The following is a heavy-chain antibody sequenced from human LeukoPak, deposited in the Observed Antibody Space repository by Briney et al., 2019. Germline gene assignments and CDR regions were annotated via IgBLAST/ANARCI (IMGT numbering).Heavy chain of an antibody. Sequence: GGSLRLSCAASGFTFSDYYMSWIRQAPGKGLEWVSYISPSGATISYADSVKGRFTTPRDNAKSSLYLQMNSLRAEDTAVYYCARCRGHSCCFDNWGQGTQVTVSS. CDR3: ARCRGHSCCFDN. CDR2: ISPSGATI. D-gene: IGHD2-15*01. CDR1: GFTFSDYY. V-gene: IGHV3-11*01. J-gene: IGHJ4*02.